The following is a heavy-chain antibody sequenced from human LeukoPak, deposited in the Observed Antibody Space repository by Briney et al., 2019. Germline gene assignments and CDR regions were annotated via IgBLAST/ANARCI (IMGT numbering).Heavy chain of an antibody. CDR2: IFYSGST. D-gene: IGHD6-13*01. J-gene: IGHJ5*02. Sequence: RSSETLSLTCTVSDDSISSYYWSWIRQPPGKGLEWIGDIFYSGSTNYNPSLKSRVTISVDTSKNQFSLKLSSVTAADTAVYYCARGRLSRTWSKNWFDPWGQGTLVSVSS. V-gene: IGHV4-59*01. CDR3: ARGRLSRTWSKNWFDP. CDR1: DDSISSYY.